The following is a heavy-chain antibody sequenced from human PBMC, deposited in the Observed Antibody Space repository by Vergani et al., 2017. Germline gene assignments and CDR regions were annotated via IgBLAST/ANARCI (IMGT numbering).Heavy chain of an antibody. CDR1: GGSFSDCY. D-gene: IGHD5-24*01. J-gene: IGHJ5*02. Sequence: QVQLQQWGAGRLKPSETLSLTCAVYGGSFSDCYWSWIRQRPGKGLEWIAEINHSGSTNYNPSLKSRVTISVDTSKNQFSLKLSSVTAADTAVYYCARLNRASRKSVHVGRWLGFDPWDQGTLVTVS. CDR2: INHSGST. CDR3: ARLNRASRKSVHVGRWLGFDP. V-gene: IGHV4-34*01.